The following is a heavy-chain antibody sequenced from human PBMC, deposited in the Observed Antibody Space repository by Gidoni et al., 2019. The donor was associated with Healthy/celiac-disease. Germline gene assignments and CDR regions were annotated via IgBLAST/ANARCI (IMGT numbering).Heavy chain of an antibody. D-gene: IGHD3-22*01. CDR3: ARGLYYYDSSGYPAESQMPDY. J-gene: IGHJ4*02. Sequence: APGKGLEWVAVIWYDGSNKYYADSVKGRFTISRDNSKNTLYLKMNSLRAEDTAVYYCARGLYYYDSSGYPAESQMPDYWGQGTLVTVSS. V-gene: IGHV3-33*01. CDR2: IWYDGSNK.